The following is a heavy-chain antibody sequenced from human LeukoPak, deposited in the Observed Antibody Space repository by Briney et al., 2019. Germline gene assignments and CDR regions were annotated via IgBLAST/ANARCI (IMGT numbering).Heavy chain of an antibody. CDR3: ARGFAAALGYFDF. V-gene: IGHV1-2*02. CDR2: INPNSGGT. J-gene: IGHJ4*02. D-gene: IGHD2-15*01. Sequence: ASVKVSCKAFGYTFTGYYIHWVRQAPGQGPEWMGWINPNSGGTNYAQKFQGRVAITRDTSITTVYMELSRLRSDDTAVFYCARGFAAALGYFDFWGQGTLVTVSS. CDR1: GYTFTGYY.